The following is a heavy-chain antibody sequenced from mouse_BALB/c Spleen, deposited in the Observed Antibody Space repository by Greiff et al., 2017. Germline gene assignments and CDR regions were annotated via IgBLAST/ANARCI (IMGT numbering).Heavy chain of an antibody. CDR3: ARSYYGSRYYYAMDY. Sequence: EVQLQESGPELVKPGASVKISCKASGYTFTDYNMHWVKQSHGKSLEWIGYIYPYNGGTGYNQKFKSKATLTVDNSSSTAYMELRSLTSEDSAVYYCARSYYGSRYYYAMDYWGQGTSVTVSS. V-gene: IGHV1S29*02. CDR2: IYPYNGGT. D-gene: IGHD1-1*01. CDR1: GYTFTDYN. J-gene: IGHJ4*01.